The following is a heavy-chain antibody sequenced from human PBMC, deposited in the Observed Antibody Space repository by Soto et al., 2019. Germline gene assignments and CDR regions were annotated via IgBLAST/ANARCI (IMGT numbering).Heavy chain of an antibody. V-gene: IGHV4-34*01. Sequence: SETLSLTCTVSGGSISNYYWSWIRQPPGKGLEWIGQINHSGSASYNPSLKSRVTISVHTSNSQFSLELSSVTAADTAVYYCARGLITGSHYSGGWYYFDSWGQGTQVTVSS. J-gene: IGHJ4*02. CDR3: ARGLITGSHYSGGWYYFDS. CDR1: GGSISNYY. D-gene: IGHD6-19*01. CDR2: INHSGSA.